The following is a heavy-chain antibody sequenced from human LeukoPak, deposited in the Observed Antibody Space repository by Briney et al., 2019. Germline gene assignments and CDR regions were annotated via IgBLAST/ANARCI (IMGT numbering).Heavy chain of an antibody. CDR3: ARAPQIGFSGFDKNY. Sequence: PGGSLRLAWAASGFTVGDYGVHWVRQAARGGRGLASCIIGDGRRIIYAYSVKGRFTISTDNDKNPVYLQMNSLRADDTAVHFCARAPQIGFSGFDKNYWGQGTLVTVSS. CDR2: IIGDGRRI. CDR1: GFTVGDYG. J-gene: IGHJ4*02. D-gene: IGHD5-12*01. V-gene: IGHV3-74*01.